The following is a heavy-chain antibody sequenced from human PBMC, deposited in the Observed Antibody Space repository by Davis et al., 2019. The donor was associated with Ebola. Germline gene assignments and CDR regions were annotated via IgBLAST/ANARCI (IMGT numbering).Heavy chain of an antibody. CDR3: AKGTIDYDFWSGYSSFGY. CDR1: GFTFSSYA. Sequence: GESLKISCAASGFTFSSYAMHWVRQAPGKGLEWVAVISYDGSNKYYADSVKGRFTISRDNSKNTLYLQMNSLRAEDTAVYYCAKGTIDYDFWSGYSSFGYWGQGTLVTVSS. CDR2: ISYDGSNK. D-gene: IGHD3-3*01. V-gene: IGHV3-30*04. J-gene: IGHJ4*02.